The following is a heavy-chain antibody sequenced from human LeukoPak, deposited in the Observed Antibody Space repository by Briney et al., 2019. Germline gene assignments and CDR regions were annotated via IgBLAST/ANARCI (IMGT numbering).Heavy chain of an antibody. D-gene: IGHD3-22*01. CDR2: IYYSGST. CDR3: ARAYYYDSSGYYLPPSYYFDY. V-gene: IGHV4-59*01. Sequence: PSETLSLTCTVSGGSISSYYWSWIRQPPGKGLEWLGYIYYSGSTNYNPSLKSRVTISVDTSKNQFSLKLSSVTAADTAVYYCARAYYYDSSGYYLPPSYYFDYWGQGTLVTVSS. J-gene: IGHJ4*02. CDR1: GGSISSYY.